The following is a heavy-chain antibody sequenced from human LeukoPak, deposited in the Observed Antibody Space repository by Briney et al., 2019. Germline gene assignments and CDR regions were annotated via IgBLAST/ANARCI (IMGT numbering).Heavy chain of an antibody. J-gene: IGHJ4*02. V-gene: IGHV4-39*01. CDR2: IYYSGST. CDR3: ARHTTPIPGGYFDY. Sequence: SETLSLTCTVSGGSISSSSYYWGWIRQPPGKGREWIGSIYYSGSTYYNPSLKSRVTISVDTSKNQFSLKLSSVTAADTAVYYCARHTTPIPGGYFDYWGQGTLVTVSS. CDR1: GGSISSSSYY. D-gene: IGHD1-26*01.